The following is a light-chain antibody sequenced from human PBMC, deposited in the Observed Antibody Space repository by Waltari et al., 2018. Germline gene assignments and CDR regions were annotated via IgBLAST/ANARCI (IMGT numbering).Light chain of an antibody. Sequence: DIVMTQSPESLAVSLGERATINCKSRQSVLNTSNNKNYLAWYQQKPGQPPKLLIYWASTRDSGVPDRFSGSGSGTDFTLTISSLQAEDVAVYYCQQYYTIPPTFGQGTKVEIK. V-gene: IGKV4-1*01. CDR3: QQYYTIPPT. CDR1: QSVLNTSNNKNY. J-gene: IGKJ1*01. CDR2: WAS.